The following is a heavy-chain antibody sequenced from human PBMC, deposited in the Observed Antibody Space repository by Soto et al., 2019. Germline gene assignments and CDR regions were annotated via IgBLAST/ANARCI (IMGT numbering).Heavy chain of an antibody. J-gene: IGHJ3*02. CDR3: ARWGETAGATLRSFDI. V-gene: IGHV4-59*08. D-gene: IGHD1-26*01. CDR1: GVPITSYY. CDR2: THHSGNT. Sequence: QMQLQESGPGLVKPSETLSLTCSVSGVPITSYYWNWIRHTPGKGLEWIGYTHHSGNTRFKPALKSRLSMSVDTYKNQYSLRLNFLTAADTAIYYCARWGETAGATLRSFDIWGQGTMVTVSS.